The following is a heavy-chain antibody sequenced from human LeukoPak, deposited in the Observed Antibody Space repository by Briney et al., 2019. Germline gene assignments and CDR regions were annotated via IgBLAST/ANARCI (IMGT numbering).Heavy chain of an antibody. CDR3: ARQYCSGGNCYPFDAFDV. CDR1: GGSISSYY. V-gene: IGHV4-59*01. D-gene: IGHD2-15*01. J-gene: IGHJ3*01. Sequence: SETLSLTCTVSGGSISSYYWSWIRQPPGKGLEWIGYIDYSGSTNYTPSLKSRVTISLDTSKRQFSLRLNSVTAADTAVYYCARQYCSGGNCYPFDAFDVWGQGTMVTVSS. CDR2: IDYSGST.